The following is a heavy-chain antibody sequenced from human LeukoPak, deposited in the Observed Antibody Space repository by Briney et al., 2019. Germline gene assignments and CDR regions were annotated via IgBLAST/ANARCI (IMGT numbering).Heavy chain of an antibody. J-gene: IGHJ4*02. V-gene: IGHV4-39*01. CDR2: IYYSGST. CDR3: ARHGISGGKFAENDY. CDR1: GGSIRSRSYY. Sequence: PSETLSLTCTVSGGSIRSRSYYWGWIRQPPGKGLEWIGTIYYSGSTYYNPSLKSRVTISVDTSKNQFSLRLSSVTAAGTALYYCARHGISGGKFAENDYWGQGTLVTVSS. D-gene: IGHD1-26*01.